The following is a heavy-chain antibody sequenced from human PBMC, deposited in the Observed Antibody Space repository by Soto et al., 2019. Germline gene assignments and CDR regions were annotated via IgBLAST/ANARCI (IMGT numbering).Heavy chain of an antibody. Sequence: QVQLVQSGAEVKKPGASVKVSCKASGYTFTSYGISWVRQAPGQGLEWMGWISAYNGNTNYAQKLQGRVTMTTDTSTSTAYMELRSLRSDDTAVYYCARDQTTHYDILTGYPDPYYYYYGMDVWGQGTTVTVSS. CDR1: GYTFTSYG. D-gene: IGHD3-9*01. CDR3: ARDQTTHYDILTGYPDPYYYYYGMDV. J-gene: IGHJ6*02. CDR2: ISAYNGNT. V-gene: IGHV1-18*01.